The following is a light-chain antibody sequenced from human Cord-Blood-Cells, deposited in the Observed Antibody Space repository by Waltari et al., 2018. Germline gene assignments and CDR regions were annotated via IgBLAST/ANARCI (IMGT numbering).Light chain of an antibody. CDR3: QQYDNLRIT. Sequence: DIQMTQSPSSLSASVGDRVTITCHASQDISNYLNWYQQKPGKAPKLLIYDASNLETGVPSRFSGSGSGTDFTFTISSLQPEDIATYYCQQYDNLRITFGQGTRLEIK. V-gene: IGKV1-33*01. J-gene: IGKJ5*01. CDR2: DAS. CDR1: QDISNY.